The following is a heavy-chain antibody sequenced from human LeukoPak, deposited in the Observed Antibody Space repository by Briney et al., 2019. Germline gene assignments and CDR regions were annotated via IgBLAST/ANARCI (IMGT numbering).Heavy chain of an antibody. J-gene: IGHJ4*02. CDR2: IYYSGST. Sequence: SETLSLTCTVSGGSISSGSYYWSWIQQPPGKGLEWIGYIYYSGSTNYNPSLKSRVTISVDTSKNQFSLKLSSVTAADTAVYYCAGGKYDSSGYYYYYWGQGTLVTVSS. CDR1: GGSISSGSYY. D-gene: IGHD3-22*01. CDR3: AGGKYDSSGYYYYY. V-gene: IGHV4-61*01.